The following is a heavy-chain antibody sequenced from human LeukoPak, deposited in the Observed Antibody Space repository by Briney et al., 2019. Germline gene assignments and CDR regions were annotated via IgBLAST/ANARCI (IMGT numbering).Heavy chain of an antibody. Sequence: GGSLRLSCAASGFTFSSYSMNWVRQAPGKGLEWVSSISSSSSYIYYADSVKGRFTISRDNAKNSLYLQMNSLRAEDTAAYYCARTPDSSGYFHWFDPWGQGTLVTVSS. V-gene: IGHV3-21*01. CDR2: ISSSSSYI. D-gene: IGHD3-22*01. CDR1: GFTFSSYS. J-gene: IGHJ5*02. CDR3: ARTPDSSGYFHWFDP.